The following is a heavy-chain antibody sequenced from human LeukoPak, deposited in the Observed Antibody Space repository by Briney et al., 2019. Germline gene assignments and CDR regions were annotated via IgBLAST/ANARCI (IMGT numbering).Heavy chain of an antibody. CDR3: ARDLSLYVAAAVPTWFDP. J-gene: IGHJ5*02. Sequence: ASVKVSCKASGYTFTSYYIHLVRQAPGQGFEWMAIINPSDGSTTNSQKFQGRVTITADKSTSTAYMELSSLRSEDTAVYYCARDLSLYVAAAVPTWFDPWGQGTLVTVSS. V-gene: IGHV1-46*01. D-gene: IGHD6-13*01. CDR1: GYTFTSYY. CDR2: INPSDGST.